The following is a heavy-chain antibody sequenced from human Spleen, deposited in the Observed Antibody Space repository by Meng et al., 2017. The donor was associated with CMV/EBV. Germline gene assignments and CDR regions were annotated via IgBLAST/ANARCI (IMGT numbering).Heavy chain of an antibody. CDR3: AKDSYGDYVYHFDY. CDR1: GFTFSSYA. V-gene: IGHV3-23*01. J-gene: IGHJ4*02. Sequence: GGSLRLSCAASGFTFSSYAMSWVRQAPGKGLEWVSGISASGGSTYYADSVKGRFTISRDNSKNTLYLQMNSLRAEDTAVYCCAKDSYGDYVYHFDYWGQGTLVTVSS. CDR2: ISASGGST. D-gene: IGHD4-17*01.